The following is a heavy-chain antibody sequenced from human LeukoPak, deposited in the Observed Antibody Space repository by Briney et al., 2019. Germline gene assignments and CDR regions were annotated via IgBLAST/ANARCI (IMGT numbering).Heavy chain of an antibody. Sequence: ASVKVSCKASGGTFSSYAISWVRQAPGQGLEWMGGIIPIFGTANYAQKFQGRVTITADESTSTAYMELSSLRSEDTAVYYCASEPLMVRGVIIPFDYWGQGTLVTVSS. V-gene: IGHV1-69*13. D-gene: IGHD3-10*01. CDR3: ASEPLMVRGVIIPFDY. CDR2: IIPIFGTA. J-gene: IGHJ4*02. CDR1: GGTFSSYA.